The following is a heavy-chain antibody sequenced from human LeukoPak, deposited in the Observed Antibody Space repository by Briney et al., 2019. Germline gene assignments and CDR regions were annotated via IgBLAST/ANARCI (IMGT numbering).Heavy chain of an antibody. D-gene: IGHD3-3*01. CDR3: ARGYDFWSGSNWFDP. CDR2: IIPTFGTA. CDR1: GGTFSSYA. Sequence: SVKVSCKASGGTFSSYAISWVRQAPGQGLEWMVRIIPTFGTANYAQKFQGRVTITTDESTSTAYMELSSLRSEDTAVYYCARGYDFWSGSNWFDPWGQGTLVTVSS. V-gene: IGHV1-69*05. J-gene: IGHJ5*02.